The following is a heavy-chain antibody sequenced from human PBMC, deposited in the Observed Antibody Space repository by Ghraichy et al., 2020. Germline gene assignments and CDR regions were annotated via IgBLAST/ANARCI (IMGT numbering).Heavy chain of an antibody. CDR3: ASPGNILTGYYLTSRGGVMPRY. Sequence: SETLSLTCTVSGGSISSSSYYWGWIRQPPGKGLEWIGSIYYSGSTYYNPSLKSRVTISVDTSKNQFYLKLSSVTAADTAVYYCASPGNILTGYYLTSRGGVMPRYWGQGTLVTVSS. J-gene: IGHJ4*02. CDR1: GGSISSSSYY. D-gene: IGHD3-9*01. CDR2: IYYSGST. V-gene: IGHV4-39*01.